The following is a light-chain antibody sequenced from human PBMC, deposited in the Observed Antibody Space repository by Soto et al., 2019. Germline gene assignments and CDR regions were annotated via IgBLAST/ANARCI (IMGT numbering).Light chain of an antibody. J-gene: IGKJ4*01. V-gene: IGKV3-15*01. CDR1: QSVYSN. Sequence: PGERATLSCRASQSVYSNLAWYQQKPGPTPRLLIYESSTRATGIPARFSGGGSGTEFTLTISSLQSEDFADYFCQQYQSWPLTFGGGTKVEIK. CDR3: QQYQSWPLT. CDR2: ESS.